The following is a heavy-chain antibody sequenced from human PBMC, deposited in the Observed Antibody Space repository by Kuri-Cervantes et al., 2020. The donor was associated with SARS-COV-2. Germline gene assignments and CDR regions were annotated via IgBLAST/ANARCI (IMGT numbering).Heavy chain of an antibody. J-gene: IGHJ3*02. CDR2: ISGSIGST. V-gene: IGHV3-23*01. Sequence: GGSLRPSCAASGFAFSNFAMSWVRQAPGKGLEWVSAISGSIGSTYYADSVRGRFTISRDNAKNSLYLQMNSLRAEDTAVYYCARVAATTWGAFDIWGQGTMVTVSS. D-gene: IGHD2-15*01. CDR3: ARVAATTWGAFDI. CDR1: GFAFSNFA.